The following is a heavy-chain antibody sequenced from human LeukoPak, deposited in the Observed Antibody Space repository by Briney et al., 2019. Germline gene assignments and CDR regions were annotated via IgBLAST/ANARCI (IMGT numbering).Heavy chain of an antibody. CDR2: INCGNGKT. CDR3: ARSIWYNRQYYFDS. CDR1: GYSFNNYA. D-gene: IGHD6-13*01. J-gene: IGHJ4*02. V-gene: IGHV1-3*01. Sequence: ASVKVSCKASGYSFNNYAMQWVRQAPGHRLEWMGWINCGNGKTKYSEKFQGRVTITRDQSATTAYLDLSNLGSEDTVIYYCARSIWYNRQYYFDSWGQGTLVTVSS.